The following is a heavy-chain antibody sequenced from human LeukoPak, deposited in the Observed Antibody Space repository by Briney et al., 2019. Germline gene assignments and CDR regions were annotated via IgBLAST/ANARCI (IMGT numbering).Heavy chain of an antibody. D-gene: IGHD6-19*01. Sequence: GGSLRLSCAASGFTFSSYEMNWVRQAPGKGLEWVSYISSSGSTIYYADSVKSRFTISRDNAKNSLYLQMNSLRAEDTAVYYCARGSSGWYRKSGDYWGQGTLVTVSS. CDR3: ARGSSGWYRKSGDY. CDR2: ISSSGSTI. V-gene: IGHV3-48*03. CDR1: GFTFSSYE. J-gene: IGHJ4*02.